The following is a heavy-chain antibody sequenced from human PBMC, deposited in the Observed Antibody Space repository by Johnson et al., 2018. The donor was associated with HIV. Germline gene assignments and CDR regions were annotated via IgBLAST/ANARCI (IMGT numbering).Heavy chain of an antibody. V-gene: IGHV3-30*03. Sequence: QVQLVESGGGLVKPGGSLRLSCAASRFTFSSYGMHWVRQAPGKGLEWVAVISYDGSNKYYADSVKGRFTISRDNSKNTLYLQMNSLRAEDTAVYYCARDASGYEEWAFDIWGQGTMVTVSS. CDR3: ARDASGYEEWAFDI. CDR1: RFTFSSYG. D-gene: IGHD5-12*01. J-gene: IGHJ3*02. CDR2: ISYDGSNK.